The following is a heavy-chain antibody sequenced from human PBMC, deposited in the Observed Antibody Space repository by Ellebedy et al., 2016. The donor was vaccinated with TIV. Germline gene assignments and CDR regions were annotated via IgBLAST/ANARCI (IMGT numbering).Heavy chain of an antibody. D-gene: IGHD4-17*01. Sequence: GSLRLXCAVYGGSFSGYYWSWIRQHPGKGLEWIGEINHSGSTNYNPSLKSRVTVSVDTSKNQFSLKLRSVTAADTAVYYCARGAFTVTPKRLYFDSWGQGTLVTVSS. CDR3: ARGAFTVTPKRLYFDS. CDR2: INHSGST. V-gene: IGHV4-34*01. J-gene: IGHJ4*02. CDR1: GGSFSGYY.